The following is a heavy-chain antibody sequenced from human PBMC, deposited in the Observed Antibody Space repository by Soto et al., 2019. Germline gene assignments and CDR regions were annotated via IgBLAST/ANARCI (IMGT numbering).Heavy chain of an antibody. CDR3: VWGDGDHHDVNGYLGRH. J-gene: IGHJ1*01. V-gene: IGHV3-74*01. Sequence: PGGSLRLSCAASGFTFSIYWMHWVRQAPGKGLVWVSRINSAGTTTTYADSMKGRFTISRDNAKNTLYLQMNSLRAEDTAVYFSVWGDGDHHDVNGYLGRHSGHGTLITVSS. D-gene: IGHD5-18*01. CDR2: INSAGTTT. CDR1: GFTFSIYW.